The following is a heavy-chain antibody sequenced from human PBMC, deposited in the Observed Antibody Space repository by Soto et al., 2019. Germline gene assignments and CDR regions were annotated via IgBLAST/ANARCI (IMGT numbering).Heavy chain of an antibody. D-gene: IGHD3-3*01. Sequence: GSVKVSFKASGGTFSSYAISLVRQAPGQGLEWMGWMNPNSGNTGYAQKFQGRVTMTRNTSISTAYMDLGSLRSEDTAVYYCARGRDYDFWSGYFYYGMDVWGQGTPVTVSS. J-gene: IGHJ6*01. V-gene: IGHV1-8*02. CDR1: GGTFSSYA. CDR3: ARGRDYDFWSGYFYYGMDV. CDR2: MNPNSGNT.